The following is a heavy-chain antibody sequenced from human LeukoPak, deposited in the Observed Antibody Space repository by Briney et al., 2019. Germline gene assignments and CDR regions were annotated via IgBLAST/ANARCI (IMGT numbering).Heavy chain of an antibody. D-gene: IGHD3-22*01. Sequence: SVKVSCKASGGTFSSYAISWVRQAPGQGLEWMGGIIPIFGTANYAQKFQGGVTITADESTSTAYMELSSLRSEDTAVYYCAREGPPDSSGYYSPFDYWGQGTLVTVSS. CDR3: AREGPPDSSGYYSPFDY. CDR2: IIPIFGTA. V-gene: IGHV1-69*13. CDR1: GGTFSSYA. J-gene: IGHJ4*02.